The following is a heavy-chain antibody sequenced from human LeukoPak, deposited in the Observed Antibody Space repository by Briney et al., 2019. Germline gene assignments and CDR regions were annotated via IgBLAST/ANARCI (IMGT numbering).Heavy chain of an antibody. D-gene: IGHD3-16*01. Sequence: GGSLTLSCAASGFSFSSYSLNWVRLPPGHGLGWVSSISINCNYNNYADSVNGRLTISRDNAKNSVYTRMNSLGAEDTAIYDCAIDREQGVLLPGYYFDYWGEGTLVTVSS. J-gene: IGHJ4*02. V-gene: IGHV3-21*01. CDR3: AIDREQGVLLPGYYFDY. CDR2: ISINCNYN. CDR1: GFSFSSYS.